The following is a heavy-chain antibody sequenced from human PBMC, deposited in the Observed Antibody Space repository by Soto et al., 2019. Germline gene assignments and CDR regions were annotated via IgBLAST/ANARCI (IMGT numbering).Heavy chain of an antibody. CDR2: FYPGDSDA. CDR1: GYSFTSHW. Sequence: EVLLVQSGAEVKQPGESLKISCKGPGYSFTSHWIGWVRQMPGKGLEWMGIFYPGDSDARYSPSFQGQVTISADESISNAYLQWSTLKASDTALYYCARLWAGSADYWGQGTLVTVSS. CDR3: ARLWAGSADY. J-gene: IGHJ4*02. D-gene: IGHD6-19*01. V-gene: IGHV5-51*03.